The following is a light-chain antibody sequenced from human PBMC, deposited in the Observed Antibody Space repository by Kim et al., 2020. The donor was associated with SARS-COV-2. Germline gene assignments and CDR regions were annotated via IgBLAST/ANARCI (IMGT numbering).Light chain of an antibody. CDR1: QSVSSY. CDR3: QQRNYWPLT. V-gene: IGKV3-11*01. CDR2: DAS. J-gene: IGKJ4*01. Sequence: EVVLTQSPATLSLSPGERATLSCRASQSVSSYLAWYQLKPGQAPRLLIYDASNRATGIPARFSGSGSGTDFALTISSLEPEDFAVYYCQQRNYWPLTFGGGTKLEI.